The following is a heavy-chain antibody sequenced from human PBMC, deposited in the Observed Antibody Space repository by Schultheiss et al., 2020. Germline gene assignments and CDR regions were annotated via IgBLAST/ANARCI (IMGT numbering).Heavy chain of an antibody. J-gene: IGHJ4*02. V-gene: IGHV3-30*03. D-gene: IGHD1-26*01. CDR1: GFTFSSYG. CDR3: ARRIVGATASYYFDY. CDR2: ISYDGSNK. Sequence: GGSLRLSCAASGFTFSSYGMHWVRQAPGKGLEWVAVISYDGSNKYYADSVKGRFTISRDNSKNTLYLQMNSLRAEDTAVYYCARRIVGATASYYFDYWGQGTLVTVSS.